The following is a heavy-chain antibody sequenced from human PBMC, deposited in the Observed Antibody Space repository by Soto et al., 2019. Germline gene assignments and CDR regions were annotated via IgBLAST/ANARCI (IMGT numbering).Heavy chain of an antibody. CDR3: ARGYPTYYFDY. D-gene: IGHD5-18*01. V-gene: IGHV3-74*01. J-gene: IGHJ4*02. Sequence: LRLSCAASGFTFSSYWMHWVRQAPGKGLVWVSRINSDGSSTSYADSVKGRFTISRDNAKNTLYLQMNSLRAEDTAVYYCARGYPTYYFDYWGQGTLVTVSS. CDR1: GFTFSSYW. CDR2: INSDGSST.